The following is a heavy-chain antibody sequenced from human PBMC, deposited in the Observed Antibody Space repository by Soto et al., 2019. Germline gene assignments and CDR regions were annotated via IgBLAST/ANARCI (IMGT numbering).Heavy chain of an antibody. V-gene: IGHV3-7*01. CDR3: ARARIDL. J-gene: IGHJ2*01. CDR2: ISPDGSDK. Sequence: EVQLVESGGGLVQPGGSLRLSCAASGFSSSSYWMTWVRQAPGKGLEWVANISPDGSDKYYVDSVKGRFTISRDHVKNSLYLPVNSLRVDDTALYYCARARIDLWGRGTLVTVSS. CDR1: GFSSSSYW.